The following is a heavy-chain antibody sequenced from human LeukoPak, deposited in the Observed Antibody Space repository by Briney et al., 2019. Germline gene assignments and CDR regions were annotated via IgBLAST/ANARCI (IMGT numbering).Heavy chain of an antibody. D-gene: IGHD5-12*01. CDR1: GYTFIDYF. CDR2: INPNSGGT. J-gene: IGHJ4*02. Sequence: ASVRVSCKASGYTFIDYFIHWVRQAPGQGLEWMGWINPNSGGTRNAQKFQGRVTITRDTSISTAYMELSRLRSDDTAVYYCATPERGYSGYDFGSWGQGTLVTVSS. V-gene: IGHV1-2*02. CDR3: ATPERGYSGYDFGS.